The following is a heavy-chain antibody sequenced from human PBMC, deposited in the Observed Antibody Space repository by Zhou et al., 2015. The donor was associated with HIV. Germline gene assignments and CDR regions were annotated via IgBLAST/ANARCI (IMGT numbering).Heavy chain of an antibody. CDR3: ARARRDGYKRAAEYFQH. D-gene: IGHD5-24*01. Sequence: QVQLVQSGAEVKKPGSSVKVSCKASGGTFSSYAISWVRQAPGQGLEWMGGIIPIFGTANYAQKFQGRVTITADESTSTAYMELSSLRSEDTAVYYCARARRDGYKRAAEYFQHWGQGTLVTVSS. J-gene: IGHJ1*01. V-gene: IGHV1-69*12. CDR2: IIPIFGTA. CDR1: GGTFSSYA.